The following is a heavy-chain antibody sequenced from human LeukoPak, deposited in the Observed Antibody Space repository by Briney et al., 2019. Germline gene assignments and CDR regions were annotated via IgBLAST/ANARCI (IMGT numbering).Heavy chain of an antibody. CDR3: VQVGDLGRLLDY. Sequence: SETLSLTCTVSGYSISSGYYWGWIRQPPGKGLEWIGEINHNGITNYNPSVKSRVTISVDRSKNQFSLKLTSVTAADTAVYYCVQVGDLGRLLDYWGQGTLVTVSS. J-gene: IGHJ4*02. CDR1: GYSISSGYY. CDR2: INHNGIT. D-gene: IGHD3-10*01. V-gene: IGHV4-38-2*02.